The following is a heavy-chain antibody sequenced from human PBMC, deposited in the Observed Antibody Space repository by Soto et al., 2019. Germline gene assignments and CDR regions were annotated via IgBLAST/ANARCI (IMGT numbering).Heavy chain of an antibody. J-gene: IGHJ6*02. D-gene: IGHD3-3*01. Sequence: QVQLQESGPGLVKPSQTLSLTCTVSGGSISSGDYYWSWIRQPPGKGLEWIGYIYYSGSTYYNPSLKSRVTISVDTSKNQFSLKLSSVTAADTAVYYCARELEWLPASYYYGMDVWGQVTTVTVSS. CDR1: GGSISSGDYY. V-gene: IGHV4-30-4*01. CDR3: ARELEWLPASYYYGMDV. CDR2: IYYSGST.